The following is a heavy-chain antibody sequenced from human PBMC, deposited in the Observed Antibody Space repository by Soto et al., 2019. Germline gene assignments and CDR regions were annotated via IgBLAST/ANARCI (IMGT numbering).Heavy chain of an antibody. CDR2: ISGSGGST. J-gene: IGHJ6*03. CDR3: AKGYWNYPLDYYYYMDV. D-gene: IGHD1-7*01. V-gene: IGHV3-23*01. Sequence: GSLRLSCAASGFTFSSYAMSWVRQAPGKGLEWVSAISGSGGSTYYADSVKGRFTISRDNSKNTLYLQMNSLRAEDTAVYYCAKGYWNYPLDYYYYMDVWGKGTTVTVSS. CDR1: GFTFSSYA.